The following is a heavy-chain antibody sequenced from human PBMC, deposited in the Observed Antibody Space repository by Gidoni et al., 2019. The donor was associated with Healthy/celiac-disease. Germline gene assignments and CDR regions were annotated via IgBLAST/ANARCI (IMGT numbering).Heavy chain of an antibody. CDR2: IYTSGGT. J-gene: IGHJ6*02. Sequence: QVQLQESGPGLVKPSQTLSLTCTVSGGSISSGSYYWSWIRQPAGKGLEWIGRIYTSGGTNYNPSLKSRVTISVDTSKNQFSLKLSSVTAADTAVYYCARALYNWNYDDPYYYGMDVWGQGTTVTVSS. CDR3: ARALYNWNYDDPYYYGMDV. CDR1: GGSISSGSYY. D-gene: IGHD1-7*01. V-gene: IGHV4-61*02.